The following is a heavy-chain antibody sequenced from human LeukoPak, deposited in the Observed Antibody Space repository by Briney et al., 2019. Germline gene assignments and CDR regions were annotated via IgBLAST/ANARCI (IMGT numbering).Heavy chain of an antibody. J-gene: IGHJ4*02. D-gene: IGHD2-2*02. CDR3: AREVGACSSTSCYTEQLDYFYY. CDR2: INPNSGGQ. CDR1: GYTFTRYY. Sequence: ASVKVSYKPSGYTFTRYYMHWVRQAPGQGLKWMGWINPNSGGQNYEPKFQGRITMTRDTSISTAYMELRRLRSDYTGVYYCAREVGACSSTSCYTEQLDYFYYWGQGALVTVSS. V-gene: IGHV1-2*07.